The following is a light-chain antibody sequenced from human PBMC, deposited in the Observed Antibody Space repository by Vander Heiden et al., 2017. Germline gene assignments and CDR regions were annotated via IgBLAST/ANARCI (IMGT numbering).Light chain of an antibody. CDR2: GAS. V-gene: IGKV3-15*01. J-gene: IGKJ2*03. Sequence: ILRTQSPATVCGVPGETATLSCRASQGVNSNLAWYQQRPGQGPRLLIYGASTRASGIPARFSGSGSGTEFTLTISSLQSEDFAIYYCQQYNDWTPYSFGQGTKLEIK. CDR3: QQYNDWTPYS. CDR1: QGVNSN.